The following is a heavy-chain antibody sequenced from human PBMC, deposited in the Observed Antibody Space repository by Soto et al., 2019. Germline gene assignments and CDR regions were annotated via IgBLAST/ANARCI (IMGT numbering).Heavy chain of an antibody. CDR1: GGSFNNYG. D-gene: IGHD3-22*01. Sequence: QVQVVQSGAEVKKPGSSVKVSCKASGGSFNNYGISWVRQAPGQGLEWMGGIIPVFGTPHYAQKFQDRVTXXAXXSTSTVYMEVSSLTSEDTTVYYCARGDATKIVVTTYYGLDVWGQGTTVTVSS. V-gene: IGHV1-69*12. J-gene: IGHJ6*02. CDR3: ARGDATKIVVTTYYGLDV. CDR2: IIPVFGTP.